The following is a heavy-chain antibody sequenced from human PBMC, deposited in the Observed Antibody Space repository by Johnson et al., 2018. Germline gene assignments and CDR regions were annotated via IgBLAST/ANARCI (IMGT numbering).Heavy chain of an antibody. D-gene: IGHD4-11*01. V-gene: IGHV3-30*18. CDR2: ISKDGSNK. Sequence: QVQLQESGGGVVQPGRSLRLSCVVPGFTFTNYGLHWVRQAPGKGLEWVAVISKDGSNKYYADSVKGRFTISRDNSKSTLFLQMNSLKSEDTAVYYCAKGDYSQPDSMDVWGKGTAVTVSS. CDR3: AKGDYSQPDSMDV. CDR1: GFTFTNYG. J-gene: IGHJ6*03.